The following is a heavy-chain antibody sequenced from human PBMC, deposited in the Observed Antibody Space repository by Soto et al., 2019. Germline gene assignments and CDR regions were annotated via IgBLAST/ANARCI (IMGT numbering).Heavy chain of an antibody. CDR1: GDSVPSDSAA. Sequence: SQTLSLTCAISGDSVPSDSAAWNWIRQSPSRGLEWLGRTYYRSKWYNDYAVSVKSRITINPDTSKNQFSLQLNSVTPEDTAVYYCARDYAYCSGGSCYPMNWFDPWGQGTLVTVSS. J-gene: IGHJ5*02. D-gene: IGHD2-15*01. V-gene: IGHV6-1*01. CDR3: ARDYAYCSGGSCYPMNWFDP. CDR2: TYYRSKWYN.